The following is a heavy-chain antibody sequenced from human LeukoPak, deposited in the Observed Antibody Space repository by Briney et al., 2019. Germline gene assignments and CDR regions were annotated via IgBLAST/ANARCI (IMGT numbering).Heavy chain of an antibody. Sequence: GGSLRLSCAASGFTFSSYGMHWVRQAPDKGLEWVAVISYDGSNKYYADSVKGRFTISRDNSKNTLYLQMNSLRAEDTAVYYCAKDRGGFDYWGQGTLVTVSS. D-gene: IGHD3-16*01. V-gene: IGHV3-30*18. J-gene: IGHJ4*02. CDR1: GFTFSSYG. CDR2: ISYDGSNK. CDR3: AKDRGGFDY.